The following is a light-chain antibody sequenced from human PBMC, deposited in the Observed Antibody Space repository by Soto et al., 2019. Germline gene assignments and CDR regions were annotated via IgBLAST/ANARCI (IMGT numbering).Light chain of an antibody. Sequence: QSVLTQPPSVSGAPGQRVTISCTGSSSNIGAGYDVHWYQQLPGTAPKLLIYGNSNRPSGVPDRFSGSKSGTAATLGVTGLQTGDEADYYCATWDSSLSGVVFGGGTKVTVL. CDR2: GNS. J-gene: IGLJ2*01. CDR3: ATWDSSLSGVV. V-gene: IGLV1-40*01. CDR1: SSNIGAGYD.